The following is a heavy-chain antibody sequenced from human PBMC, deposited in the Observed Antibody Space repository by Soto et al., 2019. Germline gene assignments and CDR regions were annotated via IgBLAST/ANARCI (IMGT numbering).Heavy chain of an antibody. D-gene: IGHD5-18*01. CDR1: GFSLSTRGVG. CDR2: IYCDDDE. J-gene: IGHJ4*02. Sequence: QITLKESGPTLVKPTQTLTLTCTFSGFSLSTRGVGVGWIRQPPGKALEWLALIYCDDDEGYSPSLQSRLTITQDTSKNQVVLIMTNMDPVDTATYYCAHRPRGYSYHFDYWGQGTLVTVSS. CDR3: AHRPRGYSYHFDY. V-gene: IGHV2-5*02.